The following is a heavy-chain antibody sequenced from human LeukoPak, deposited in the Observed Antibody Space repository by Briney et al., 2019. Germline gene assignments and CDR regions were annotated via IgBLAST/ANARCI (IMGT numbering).Heavy chain of an antibody. Sequence: GGSLRLSCAASGFTFRSYWMSWVRQAPGKGLEWVANIKQDGSEKYYVDSVKGRFTISRGNAENSLYLQMNSLRAEDTAVYYCARDSGTIFGPTSVDFWGQGTLVTVSS. CDR3: ARDSGTIFGPTSVDF. J-gene: IGHJ4*02. CDR2: IKQDGSEK. CDR1: GFTFRSYW. D-gene: IGHD3-3*01. V-gene: IGHV3-7*01.